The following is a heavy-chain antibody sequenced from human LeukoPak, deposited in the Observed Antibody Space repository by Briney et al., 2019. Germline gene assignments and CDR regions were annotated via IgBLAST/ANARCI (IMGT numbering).Heavy chain of an antibody. CDR2: IWYDGSNK. V-gene: IGHV3-33*01. Sequence: GGSLRLSCAASGFTFSSYGMHWVRQAPGKGLEWVAVIWYDGSNKYYADSVKGRFTISRDNSKNTLYLQMHSLRAEDTAVYYCARLSYYYYDGMFVCGQGTTVTVSS. J-gene: IGHJ6*02. CDR1: GFTFSSYG. CDR3: ARLSYYYYDGMFV.